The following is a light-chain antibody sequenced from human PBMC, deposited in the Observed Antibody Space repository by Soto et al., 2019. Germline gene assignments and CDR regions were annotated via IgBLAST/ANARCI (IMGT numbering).Light chain of an antibody. CDR2: GAS. Sequence: EIVLTQSPGTLSLSPGERATLSCGASQSVNSNYLAWYQQKPGQAPRVLIYGASSRATSIPDRFSGSGSGTDFTLTISRLEPEDFAVYYCQHYGRSAYTFGQGTTLEIK. CDR1: QSVNSNY. J-gene: IGKJ2*01. V-gene: IGKV3-20*01. CDR3: QHYGRSAYT.